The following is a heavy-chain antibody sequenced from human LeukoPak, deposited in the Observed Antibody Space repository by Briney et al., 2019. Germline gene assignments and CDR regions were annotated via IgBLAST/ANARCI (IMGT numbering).Heavy chain of an antibody. CDR1: RTSFSAYY. D-gene: IGHD3-10*01. CDR3: ASLWFGDLTIDS. Sequence: SETLSLTCAVYRTSFSAYYWTWIRQPPGKGLEWIGEIHHSGITNYNPSLKSRITISIDTSKNQFSLNLSSVTAADTAVYYCASLWFGDLTIDSWGQGTLVTVSS. J-gene: IGHJ4*02. V-gene: IGHV4-34*01. CDR2: IHHSGIT.